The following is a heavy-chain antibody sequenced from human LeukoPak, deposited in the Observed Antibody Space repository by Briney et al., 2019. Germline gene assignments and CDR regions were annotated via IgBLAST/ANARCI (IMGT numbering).Heavy chain of an antibody. Sequence: GGSLRLSCAASGFTFSSYSMNWVRQAPGKGLEWVSSISSSSSYIYYADSVKGRFTISRDNAKNSLYLQMNSLRAEDTAVYYCARGGDFGVPAPLGIDAFDFWGQGTMVTVSS. CDR1: GFTFSSYS. J-gene: IGHJ3*01. V-gene: IGHV3-21*01. D-gene: IGHD2-2*01. CDR3: ARGGDFGVPAPLGIDAFDF. CDR2: ISSSSSYI.